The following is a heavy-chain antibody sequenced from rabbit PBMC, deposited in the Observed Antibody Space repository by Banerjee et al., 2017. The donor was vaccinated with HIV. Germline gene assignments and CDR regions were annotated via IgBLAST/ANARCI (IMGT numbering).Heavy chain of an antibody. D-gene: IGHD8-1*01. CDR1: GFSFSSGYC. CDR3: ARSGYAGRSGGTYVNYGMDL. CDR2: IDVGNSGAP. J-gene: IGHJ6*01. V-gene: IGHV1S40*01. Sequence: QSLDDSVGDLFQPVASLTLTCTASGFSFSSGYCICWVRQAPGKGLEWIACIDVGNSGAPYYESWAKGRFTISKTSSTTVTLQMTSLTAADTATYCCARSGYAGRSGGTYVNYGMDLWGQGTLVPVS.